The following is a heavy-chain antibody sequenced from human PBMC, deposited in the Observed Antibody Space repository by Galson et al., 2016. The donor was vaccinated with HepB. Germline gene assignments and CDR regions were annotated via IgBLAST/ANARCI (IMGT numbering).Heavy chain of an antibody. D-gene: IGHD5-24*01. V-gene: IGHV3-30*18. CDR1: GFTFSTYG. J-gene: IGHJ4*02. Sequence: SLRLSCAASGFTFSTYGMHWVRQAPGKGLGWVALISYDGKSASYADSGKGRVTISRDNSKNTLYLQMHSLRGEDTAVYYCAKGRWDFDSWGQGTLVTVSS. CDR2: ISYDGKSA. CDR3: AKGRWDFDS.